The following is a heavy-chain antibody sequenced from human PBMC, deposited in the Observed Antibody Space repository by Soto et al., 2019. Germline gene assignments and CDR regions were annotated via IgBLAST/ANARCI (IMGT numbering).Heavy chain of an antibody. CDR2: IYYSGST. D-gene: IGHD3-16*01. Sequence: QVQLQESGPGLVKPSETLSLTCTVSCGSVSSGSYYWSWIRQPPGKGLEWIGYIYYSGSTNYNPSLKSRVTISVDTSKNQFSLKLSSVTAADTAVYYCARVGSYYGMDVWGQGTTVTVSS. J-gene: IGHJ6*02. V-gene: IGHV4-61*01. CDR1: CGSVSSGSYY. CDR3: ARVGSYYGMDV.